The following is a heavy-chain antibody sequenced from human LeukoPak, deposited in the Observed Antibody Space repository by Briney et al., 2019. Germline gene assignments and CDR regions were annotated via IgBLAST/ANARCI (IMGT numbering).Heavy chain of an antibody. J-gene: IGHJ4*02. V-gene: IGHV4-39*01. CDR3: ASIAAASFDY. CDR1: GGSISSSSYY. CDR2: IYYSGST. Sequence: SETLSRTCTVSGGSISSSSYYWGWIRQPPGKGLEWIGSIYYSGSTYYNPSLKSRVTISVDTSKNQFSLKLSSVTAADTAVYYCASIAAASFDYWGQGTLVTVSS. D-gene: IGHD6-13*01.